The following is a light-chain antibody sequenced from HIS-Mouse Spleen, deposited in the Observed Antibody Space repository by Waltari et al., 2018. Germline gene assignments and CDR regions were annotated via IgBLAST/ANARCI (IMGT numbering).Light chain of an antibody. V-gene: IGLV2-8*01. J-gene: IGLJ2*01. CDR3: SSYAGSNNLV. Sequence: QSALTQPPSASGSPGQSVTTPCPGPSSDVGGYNYVSGDQQHPGKAPKLMIYEVSTRPSGVPDRFSGSKSGNTASLTVSGLQAEDEADYYCSSYAGSNNLVFGGGTKLTVL. CDR2: EVS. CDR1: SSDVGGYNY.